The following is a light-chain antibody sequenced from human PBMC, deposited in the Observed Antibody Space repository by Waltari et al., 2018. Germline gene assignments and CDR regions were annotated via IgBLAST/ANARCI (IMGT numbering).Light chain of an antibody. CDR2: GAS. CDR1: QNIGTG. CDR3: LQYNNWPYT. Sequence: EIEMTQSPASLSVSPGETAILTCRASQNIGTGLSWFQLRPGRAPRHLIYGASTRATGIPARFSASGSGTEFSLTISSLQSDDFAVYYCLQYNNWPYTFGQGTRLEIK. J-gene: IGKJ2*01. V-gene: IGKV3-15*01.